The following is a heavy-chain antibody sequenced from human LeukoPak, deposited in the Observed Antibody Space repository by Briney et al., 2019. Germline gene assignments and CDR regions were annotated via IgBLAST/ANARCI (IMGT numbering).Heavy chain of an antibody. V-gene: IGHV3-30*02. Sequence: GGSLRLSCAASGFLFSSYGMHWVRQAPGKGLEWVAFIQYDGSNQYYADSVKGRFTISRDNSKNTLYLQMNSLRAEDTAVYYCAKTYCSGGSCYPALYYFDYWGQGTLVTVSS. CDR1: GFLFSSYG. CDR2: IQYDGSNQ. J-gene: IGHJ4*02. CDR3: AKTYCSGGSCYPALYYFDY. D-gene: IGHD2-15*01.